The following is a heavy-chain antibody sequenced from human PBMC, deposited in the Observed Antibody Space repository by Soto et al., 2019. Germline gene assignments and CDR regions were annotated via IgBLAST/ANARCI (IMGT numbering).Heavy chain of an antibody. J-gene: IGHJ6*03. CDR1: GYTFTSYD. CDR2: MNPNSGNT. Sequence: ASVKVSCKASGYTFTSYDINWVRQATGQGLEWMGWMNPNSGNTGYAQKFQGRVTMTRNTSISTAYMELSSLRSEDTAVYYCARGKTCTNGVCYPKGYYYYYYMDVWGKGTTVTVSS. V-gene: IGHV1-8*01. CDR3: ARGKTCTNGVCYPKGYYYYYYMDV. D-gene: IGHD2-8*01.